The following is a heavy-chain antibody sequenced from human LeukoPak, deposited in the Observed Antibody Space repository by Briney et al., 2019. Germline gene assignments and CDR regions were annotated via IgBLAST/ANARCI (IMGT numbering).Heavy chain of an antibody. Sequence: GGSLRLSCTASGFTFSNYNMNWVRQAPGKWLEWVSSSSGSGSYIYYADSVKGRFTISRDNAKNSLYLQMNSLRAEDTAVYYCARRGYSYEIDYWGQGTLVTVSS. D-gene: IGHD5-18*01. CDR2: SSGSGSYI. V-gene: IGHV3-21*01. CDR3: ARRGYSYEIDY. J-gene: IGHJ4*02. CDR1: GFTFSNYN.